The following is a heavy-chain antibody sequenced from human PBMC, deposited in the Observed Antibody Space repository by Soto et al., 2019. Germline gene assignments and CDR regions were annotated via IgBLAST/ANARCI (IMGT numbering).Heavy chain of an antibody. J-gene: IGHJ6*02. V-gene: IGHV3-21*01. CDR2: ISSSSSYI. D-gene: IGHD3-22*01. Sequence: EVQLVESGGGLVKPGGSLRLSCAASGFTFSTYSMNWVRQSPWKVLEWVSSISSSSSYIYYADSVKGRFTISRDNAKNTLYLQMNSLRADDTAVYYCARYDSSGYYWPYYYYGMDVWGQGTTVTVSS. CDR1: GFTFSTYS. CDR3: ARYDSSGYYWPYYYYGMDV.